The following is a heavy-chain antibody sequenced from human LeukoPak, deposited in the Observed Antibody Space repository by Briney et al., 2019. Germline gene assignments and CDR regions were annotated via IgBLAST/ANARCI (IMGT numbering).Heavy chain of an antibody. D-gene: IGHD2-2*01. J-gene: IGHJ4*02. CDR1: GFTFSSYA. CDR2: IYSGGST. V-gene: IGHV3-66*01. Sequence: GGSLRLSCAASGFTFSSYAMSWVRQAPGKGLEWLSVIYSGGSTYYADSVKGRFIISRDNSKNTLYLQMNSLRVEDTAVYYCATERPVYWGQGTLVTVSS. CDR3: ATERPVY.